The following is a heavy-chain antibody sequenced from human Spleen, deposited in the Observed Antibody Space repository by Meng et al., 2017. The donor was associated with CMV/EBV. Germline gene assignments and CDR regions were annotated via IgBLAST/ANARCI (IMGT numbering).Heavy chain of an antibody. CDR1: GYTFTAYY. D-gene: IGHD3-10*01. J-gene: IGHJ4*02. CDR2: INPTSGAT. CDR3: ARPRPDYYGSGSYYNC. V-gene: IGHV1-2*02. Sequence: SGYTFTAYYIHWVRQAPGQGLEWMGWINPTSGATYSVQNFQGRVTMTRDTSISTAYMELSRLRSDDTAVYYCARPRPDYYGSGSYYNCWGQGTLVTVSS.